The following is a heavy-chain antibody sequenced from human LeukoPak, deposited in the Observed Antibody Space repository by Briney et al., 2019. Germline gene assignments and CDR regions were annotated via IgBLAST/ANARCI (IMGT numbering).Heavy chain of an antibody. CDR1: GGSISSYD. D-gene: IGHD6-19*01. J-gene: IGHJ4*02. CDR3: ARRRGSGSTQLFDY. CDR2: IYASGNT. V-gene: IGHV4-4*08. Sequence: SETLSLTCTVSGGSISSYDWSWIRQPAGKGPEWIGQIYASGNTRYNPSLKSRVTISVDTSKNPFYLKLSSVTAADTAVYYCARRRGSGSTQLFDYWGQGTLVTVSS.